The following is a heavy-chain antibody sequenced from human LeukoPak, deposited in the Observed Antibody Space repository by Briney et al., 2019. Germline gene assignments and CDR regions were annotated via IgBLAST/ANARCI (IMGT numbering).Heavy chain of an antibody. CDR3: ARVGSGSWPWAFDI. CDR2: IWNDGSKK. CDR1: GFSFRDYG. V-gene: IGHV3-33*01. Sequence: GGSLRLSCAASGFSFRDYGMHWVRQAPGKGLEWVGVIWNDGSKKDYADFVKGRLTISRDNSKSTLYLQVYSLRAEDTAVYYCARVGSGSWPWAFDIWGQGTMVTVSP. J-gene: IGHJ3*02. D-gene: IGHD3-10*01.